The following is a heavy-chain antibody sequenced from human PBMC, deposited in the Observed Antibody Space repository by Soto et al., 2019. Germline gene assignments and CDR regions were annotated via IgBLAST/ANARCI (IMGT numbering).Heavy chain of an antibody. CDR2: INAGNGNT. Sequence: EASVKVSCKASGYTFTSYAMHWVRQAPGQRLEWMGWINAGNGNTKYSQKFQGRVTITRDTSASTAYMELSSLRSEDTAVYYCARADPRSLGVGAFDIWGQGTMVTVSS. D-gene: IGHD3-16*01. CDR1: GYTFTSYA. J-gene: IGHJ3*02. CDR3: ARADPRSLGVGAFDI. V-gene: IGHV1-3*01.